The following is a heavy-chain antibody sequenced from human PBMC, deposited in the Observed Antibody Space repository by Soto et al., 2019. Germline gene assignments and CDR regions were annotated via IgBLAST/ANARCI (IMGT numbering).Heavy chain of an antibody. V-gene: IGHV3-21*01. CDR1: GFTFSSYS. Sequence: EVQLVESGGGLVKPGGSLRLSCAASGFTFSSYSMNWVRQAPGKGLEWVSSISSSSSYIYYADSVKGRFTISRDNAKNSLYLQMNSLRAEDTAVYYCASRYSSSSGGDYWGQGTLVTVSS. CDR3: ASRYSSSSGGDY. D-gene: IGHD6-13*01. J-gene: IGHJ4*02. CDR2: ISSSSSYI.